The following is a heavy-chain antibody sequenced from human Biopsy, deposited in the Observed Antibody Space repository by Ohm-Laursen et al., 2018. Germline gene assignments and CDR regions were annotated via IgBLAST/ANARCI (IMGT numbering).Heavy chain of an antibody. V-gene: IGHV4-34*01. J-gene: IGHJ4*01. CDR1: GKTFSDYY. Sequence: SETLSLTWEVYGKTFSDYYWSWIRQPPGKGLEWIGQINQSGRTNYNPSLKSRVNISADKSNNQFSLKLTSVTAADTAVFYCARSGQWARYYFDYWGHGTLVTVSP. CDR3: ARSGQWARYYFDY. CDR2: INQSGRT. D-gene: IGHD6-19*01.